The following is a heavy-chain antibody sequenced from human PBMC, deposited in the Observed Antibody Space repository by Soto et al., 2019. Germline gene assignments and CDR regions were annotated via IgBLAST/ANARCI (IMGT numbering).Heavy chain of an antibody. CDR1: GFTFSSYA. CDR2: ISYDGSNK. CDR3: ARDRDIAVADPYYYYGMDV. D-gene: IGHD6-19*01. J-gene: IGHJ6*02. Sequence: QVQLVESGGGVVQPGRSLRLSCAASGFTFSSYAMHWVRQAPGKGLEWVAVISYDGSNKYYADSVKGRFTISRDNSKNTLYLQMNSLRAEDTAVYYCARDRDIAVADPYYYYGMDVWGQGTTVTDSS. V-gene: IGHV3-30-3*01.